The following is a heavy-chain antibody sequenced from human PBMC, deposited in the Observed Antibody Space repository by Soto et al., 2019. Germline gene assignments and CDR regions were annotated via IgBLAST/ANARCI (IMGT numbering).Heavy chain of an antibody. Sequence: VASPTLLCRVWAFIFTLYCMRGVHQMPGKGLEWMGRIDPDDSYSDHSPPFHGHVTFSVDTSLNTAYLQWKNLKASDTGIYYCARHPTMLPFDSWGQGTLVTVSS. CDR1: AFIFTLYC. V-gene: IGHV5-10-1*01. CDR3: ARHPTMLPFDS. J-gene: IGHJ4*02. CDR2: IDPDDSYS. D-gene: IGHD2-2*01.